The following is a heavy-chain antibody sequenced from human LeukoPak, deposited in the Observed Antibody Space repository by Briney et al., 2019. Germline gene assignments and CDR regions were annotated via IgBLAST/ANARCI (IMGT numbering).Heavy chain of an antibody. D-gene: IGHD6-13*01. CDR2: INQNGVEI. Sequence: PGGSLRLSCAASGFTVSSNYMSWVRQAPGKGLEWVANINQNGVEIYYVESVKGRFTISRDSGRNSLFLQMNSLRAEDTAVYYCARDFGSAAAIYEYWGQGTLVTVSS. CDR3: ARDFGSAAAIYEY. J-gene: IGHJ4*02. V-gene: IGHV3-7*01. CDR1: GFTVSSNY.